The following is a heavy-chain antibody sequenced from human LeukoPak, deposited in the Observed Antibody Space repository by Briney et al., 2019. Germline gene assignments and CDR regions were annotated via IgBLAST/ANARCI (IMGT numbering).Heavy chain of an antibody. J-gene: IGHJ4*01. Sequence: SETLSLTCAVYGGSFSGYYWSWIRQPPGKGLEWIGEINHSGSTNYNPSLKSRVTISVDTSKNQFSLKLSSVTAADTAVYYCARGVRGRYFDWLFKYYFDYWGHGTLVTVSS. CDR2: INHSGST. CDR3: ARGVRGRYFDWLFKYYFDY. D-gene: IGHD3-9*01. V-gene: IGHV4-34*01. CDR1: GGSFSGYY.